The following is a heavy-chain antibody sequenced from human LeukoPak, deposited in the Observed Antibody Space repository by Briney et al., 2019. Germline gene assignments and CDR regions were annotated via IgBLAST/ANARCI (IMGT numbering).Heavy chain of an antibody. Sequence: KPSETLSLTCAVYGGSFSGYYRSWIRQPPGKGLEWIGEINHSGSTNYNPSLKSRVTISVDTSKNQFSLKLSSVTAADTAVYYCAAGLAARPMDYWGQGTLVTVSS. CDR1: GGSFSGYY. V-gene: IGHV4-34*01. CDR2: INHSGST. J-gene: IGHJ4*02. D-gene: IGHD6-6*01. CDR3: AAGLAARPMDY.